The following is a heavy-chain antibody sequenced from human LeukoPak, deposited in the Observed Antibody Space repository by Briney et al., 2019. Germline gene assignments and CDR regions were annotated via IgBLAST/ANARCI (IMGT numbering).Heavy chain of an antibody. J-gene: IGHJ3*02. D-gene: IGHD6-6*01. CDR2: IKPSDGST. CDR1: GYTHTSYY. V-gene: IGHV1-46*01. CDR3: ARDRSLAEPEAEFDI. Sequence: ASVKVSCKASGYTHTSYYMHWVRQAPGQGLDWVGVIKPSDGSTMYAQRFQGRVTMTRDTSTSTVYMELSSLRSEDTAVFYCARDRSLAEPEAEFDIWGQGTLVTVSS.